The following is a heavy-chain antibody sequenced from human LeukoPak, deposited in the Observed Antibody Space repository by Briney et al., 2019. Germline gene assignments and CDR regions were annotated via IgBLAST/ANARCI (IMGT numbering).Heavy chain of an antibody. CDR2: ISYDGSNK. J-gene: IGHJ4*02. CDR1: GFTFSSYA. D-gene: IGHD5-12*01. CDR3: ARDVSGYDSFHY. Sequence: GGSLRLSCAASGFTFSSYAMHWVRQAPGKGLEWVAVISYDGSNKYYADSVKGRFTISRDNSKNTLYLQMNSLRAEDTAVYYCARDVSGYDSFHYWGQGTLVTVSS. V-gene: IGHV3-30*04.